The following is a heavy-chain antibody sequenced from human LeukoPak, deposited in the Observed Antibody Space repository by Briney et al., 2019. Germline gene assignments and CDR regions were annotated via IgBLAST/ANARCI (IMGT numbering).Heavy chain of an antibody. CDR2: ISGSGGST. Sequence: PGGSLRLSCAASGFTFRDYSMNWVRQAPGKGLEWVSAISGSGGSTYYADSVKGRFTISRDTSKNTMYLQMNSLRAEDTAVYYCAKDGITGTAYYYYMDVWGKGTTVTVSS. CDR1: GFTFRDYS. D-gene: IGHD1-7*01. J-gene: IGHJ6*03. V-gene: IGHV3-23*01. CDR3: AKDGITGTAYYYYMDV.